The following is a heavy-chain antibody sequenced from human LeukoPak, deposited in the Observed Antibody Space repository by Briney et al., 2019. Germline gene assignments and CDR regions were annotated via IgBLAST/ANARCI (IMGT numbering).Heavy chain of an antibody. V-gene: IGHV4-59*12. CDR3: ARDANYYDSSGYRRIFDY. CDR1: GGSISSYY. J-gene: IGHJ4*02. Sequence: SETLSLTCTVSGGSISSYYWSWIRQPPGKGLEWIGYIYYSGSTNYNPSLKSRVTISVDTSKNQFSLKLSSVTAADTAVYYCARDANYYDSSGYRRIFDYWGQGTLVTVSS. CDR2: IYYSGST. D-gene: IGHD3-22*01.